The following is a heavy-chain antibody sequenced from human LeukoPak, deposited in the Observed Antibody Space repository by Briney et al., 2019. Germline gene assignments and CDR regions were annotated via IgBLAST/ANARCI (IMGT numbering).Heavy chain of an antibody. D-gene: IGHD2-8*02. CDR2: IYSGGST. CDR1: GFIVSSDH. Sequence: GGSLRLSCAASGFIVSSDHISWVRQTPGKGLEWVSVIYSGGSTFYADSVKGRFTISRDNSKNTVYLQMNSLRGEDTAVFYCASGGKYCTGGACYGDWGQGTLVTVSS. J-gene: IGHJ4*02. CDR3: ASGGKYCTGGACYGD. V-gene: IGHV3-53*01.